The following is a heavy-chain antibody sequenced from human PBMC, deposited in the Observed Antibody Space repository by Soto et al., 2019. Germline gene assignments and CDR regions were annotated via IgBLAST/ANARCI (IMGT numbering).Heavy chain of an antibody. CDR1: GGSISSGGYY. D-gene: IGHD3-22*01. CDR3: AREGGYYDSSGYPPSGMDV. J-gene: IGHJ6*02. Sequence: SETLSLTCTVSGGSISSGGYYWSWIRQHPGKGLEWIGYIYYSGSTYYNPSLKSRVTISVDTSKNQFSLKLSSVTAADTAVYYCAREGGYYDSSGYPPSGMDVWGQGTTVTVS. CDR2: IYYSGST. V-gene: IGHV4-31*03.